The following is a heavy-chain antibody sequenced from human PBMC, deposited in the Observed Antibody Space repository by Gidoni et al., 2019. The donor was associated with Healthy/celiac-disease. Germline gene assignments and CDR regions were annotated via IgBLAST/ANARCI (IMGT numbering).Heavy chain of an antibody. CDR1: GGSIRSGGYY. CDR2: IYYSGST. J-gene: IGHJ4*02. V-gene: IGHV4-31*03. CDR3: ARESYYDILTGQGRVFDY. Sequence: QVQLQESGPGLVKPSQTLSLTCTVSGGSIRSGGYYWSWIRQHPGKGLEWIGYIYYSGSTYYNPSLKSRVTISVDTSKNQFSLKLSSVTAADTAVYYCARESYYDILTGQGRVFDYWGQGTLVTVSS. D-gene: IGHD3-9*01.